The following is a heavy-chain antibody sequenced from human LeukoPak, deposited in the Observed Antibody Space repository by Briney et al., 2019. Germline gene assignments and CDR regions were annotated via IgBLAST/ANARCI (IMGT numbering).Heavy chain of an antibody. CDR1: GFTFSSYA. CDR2: ISYDGSNK. CDR3: ARQFPVATLKMDV. J-gene: IGHJ6*04. V-gene: IGHV3-30-3*01. D-gene: IGHD5-12*01. Sequence: PGGSLRLSCAASGFTFSSYAMHWVRQAPGKGLEWVAVISYDGSNKYYADSVKGRFTISRDNSKNTLYLQMNSLRAEDTAVYYCARQFPVATLKMDVWGKGTTVTVSS.